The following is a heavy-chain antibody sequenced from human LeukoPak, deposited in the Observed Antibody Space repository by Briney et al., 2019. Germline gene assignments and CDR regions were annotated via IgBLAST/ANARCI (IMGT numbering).Heavy chain of an antibody. CDR2: IRSKAYGGTT. Sequence: GGSLRLSCAASGFTFSDYYMSWIRQAPGKGLEWVGFIRSKAYGGTTEYAASVKGRFTISRDDSKSIAYLQMNSLKTEDTAVYYCTRDARGWAQGDVDYWGQGTLVTVSS. CDR1: GFTFSDYY. J-gene: IGHJ4*02. V-gene: IGHV3-49*03. D-gene: IGHD6-19*01. CDR3: TRDARGWAQGDVDY.